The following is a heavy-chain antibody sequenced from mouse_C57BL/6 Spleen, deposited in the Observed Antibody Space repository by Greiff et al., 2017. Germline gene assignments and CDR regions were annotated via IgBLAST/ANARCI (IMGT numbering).Heavy chain of an antibody. CDR1: GYTFTSYW. CDR2: IYPGSGST. V-gene: IGHV1-55*01. J-gene: IGHJ1*03. CDR3: GRGDGYSWYFDV. D-gene: IGHD2-3*01. Sequence: QVQLQQPGAELVKPGASVKMSCKASGYTFTSYWITWVKQRPGQGLEWIGDIYPGSGSTNYNEKFKSKATLTVDTSSSTAYMQLSSLTSEDSAVYYGGRGDGYSWYFDVWGTGTTVTVSS.